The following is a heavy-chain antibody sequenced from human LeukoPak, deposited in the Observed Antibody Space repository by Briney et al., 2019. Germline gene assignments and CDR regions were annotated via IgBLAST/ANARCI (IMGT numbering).Heavy chain of an antibody. D-gene: IGHD3-16*02. V-gene: IGHV4-61*02. CDR1: GGSISSSSYY. CDR3: ARGLPLSVAFDI. Sequence: SETLSLTCTVSGGSISSSSYYWSWIRQPAGKGLEWIGRIYTSGSTNYNPSLKSRVTMSVDTSKNQFSLKLSSVTAADTAVYYCARGLPLSVAFDIWGQGTMVTVSS. CDR2: IYTSGST. J-gene: IGHJ3*02.